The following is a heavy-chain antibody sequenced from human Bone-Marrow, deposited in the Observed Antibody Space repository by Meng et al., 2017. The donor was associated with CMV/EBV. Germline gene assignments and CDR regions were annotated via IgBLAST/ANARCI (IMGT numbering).Heavy chain of an antibody. CDR2: ISMSSDYK. D-gene: IGHD1-7*01. J-gene: IGHJ6*02. Sequence: GGSLRLSCAASGFTFNSHSMNWVRQAPGRGLEWVSSISMSSDYKYYADSVKGRFTISRDNAKNSLYLQISSLRAEDTAVYYCVRAPSATTGGMDVWGQGTTVTVSS. V-gene: IGHV3-21*01. CDR3: VRAPSATTGGMDV. CDR1: GFTFNSHS.